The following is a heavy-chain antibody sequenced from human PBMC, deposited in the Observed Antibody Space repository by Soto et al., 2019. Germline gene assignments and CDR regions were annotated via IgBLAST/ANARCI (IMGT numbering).Heavy chain of an antibody. V-gene: IGHV4-39*01. CDR3: AKHTLYCSGGTCYLDYFDS. CDR2: IYFSGNT. Sequence: PSETLSLTCTVSGGSITSGSSYWGWIRQPPGKGLEWIGSIYFSGNTYYSPSLKSRVTISVDTSGNQFSLRLTSVTATDTAVYYCAKHTLYCSGGTCYLDYFDSWGQGTLVTVSS. CDR1: GGSITSGSSY. D-gene: IGHD2-15*01. J-gene: IGHJ4*02.